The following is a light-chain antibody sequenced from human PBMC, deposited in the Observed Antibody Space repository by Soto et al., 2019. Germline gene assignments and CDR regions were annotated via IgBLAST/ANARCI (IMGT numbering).Light chain of an antibody. Sequence: QSVLTQPRSVSGSPGQSVTISCTGTISDVAGYNYVSWYQHHPGKAPKLLISDVTKRPSLVPDRFSGSKSGSTASLTISELQAEDEADYYCSSYAGSNNLVFGGGTQLTVL. J-gene: IGLJ2*01. CDR3: SSYAGSNNLV. V-gene: IGLV2-11*01. CDR1: ISDVAGYNY. CDR2: DVT.